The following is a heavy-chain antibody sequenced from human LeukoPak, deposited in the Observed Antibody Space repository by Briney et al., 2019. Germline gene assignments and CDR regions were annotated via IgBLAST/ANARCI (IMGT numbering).Heavy chain of an antibody. V-gene: IGHV4-31*03. Sequence: SETLSLTCTGSGGSISSGGYYWSWIRQHPGKGLEWIGYIYYSGSTYYNPSLKSRVTISVDTSKNQFSLKLSSVTAADTAAYYCARDRGDSSGSPDAFDIWGQGTMVTVSS. CDR1: GGSISSGGYY. CDR2: IYYSGST. CDR3: ARDRGDSSGSPDAFDI. D-gene: IGHD3-22*01. J-gene: IGHJ3*02.